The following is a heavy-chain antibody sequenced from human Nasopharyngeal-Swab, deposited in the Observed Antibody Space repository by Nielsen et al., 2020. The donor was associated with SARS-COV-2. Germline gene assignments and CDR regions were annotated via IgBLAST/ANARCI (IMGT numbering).Heavy chain of an antibody. J-gene: IGHJ6*02. CDR2: IIPIFGTA. CDR1: GGTFSSYA. V-gene: IGHV1-69*13. Sequence: SVKVSCKASGGTFSSYAISWVRQAPGQGLEWMGGIIPIFGTANYAQKFQGRVTITADESTSTAYMELRSLRSDDTAVYYCARGAIGRDRRSYYYYGMDVWGQGTTVTVPS. D-gene: IGHD2-21*02. CDR3: ARGAIGRDRRSYYYYGMDV.